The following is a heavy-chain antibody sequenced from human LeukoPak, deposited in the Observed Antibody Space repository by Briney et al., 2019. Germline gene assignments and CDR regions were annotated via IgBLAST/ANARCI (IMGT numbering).Heavy chain of an antibody. J-gene: IGHJ4*02. CDR1: GRSIRIYY. V-gene: IGHV4-59*08. Sequence: SETLSLTCTVSGRSIRIYYWSWVRQPPGKGLEWGGYIYYSGSTNYNPSLKGRGPISVDTSKNQFSLRLGSVAAAGTGGDYWSRHIIVVVPAASYHFDYWGQGTLVPVSS. D-gene: IGHD2-2*01. CDR2: IYYSGST. CDR3: SRHIIVVVPAASYHFDY.